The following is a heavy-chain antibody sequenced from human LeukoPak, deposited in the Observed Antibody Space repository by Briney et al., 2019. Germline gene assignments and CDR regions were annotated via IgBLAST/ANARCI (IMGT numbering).Heavy chain of an antibody. CDR2: INPNSGGT. J-gene: IGHJ4*02. V-gene: IGHV1-2*02. CDR1: GYTFTGYY. D-gene: IGHD2-15*01. CDR3: ARENIYMPGDYCSGGSCYRGIDY. Sequence: GASVKVSCKASGYTFTGYYMHWVRQAPGQGLEWMGWINPNSGGTNYAQKFQGRVTMTRDTSISTAYMELSRLRSDDTAVYYCARENIYMPGDYCSGGSCYRGIDYWGQGTLVTVSS.